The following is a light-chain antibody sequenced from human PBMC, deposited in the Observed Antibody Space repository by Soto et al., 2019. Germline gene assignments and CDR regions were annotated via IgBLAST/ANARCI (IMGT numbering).Light chain of an antibody. CDR3: QQSDT. Sequence: DIQMTQSPSTLSASVGDRVTITCRASQSISSWLAWYQQKPGKAPKLLIYKASSLERGVPSRFSGSGSGTEFTLTISSLQPDDFATYYCQQSDTFGQGTKLEIK. J-gene: IGKJ2*01. CDR1: QSISSW. V-gene: IGKV1-5*03. CDR2: KAS.